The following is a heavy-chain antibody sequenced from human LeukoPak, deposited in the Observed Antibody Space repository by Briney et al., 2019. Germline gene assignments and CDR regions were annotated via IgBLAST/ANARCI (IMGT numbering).Heavy chain of an antibody. CDR1: GFPFSSQS. CDR3: ARDRLYDIDYYFDY. J-gene: IGHJ4*02. D-gene: IGHD3-9*01. Sequence: PGGSLRLSCAASGFPFSSQSMNWVRQAPGKGLEWVSSISSSSSYIYYADSVKGRFTSSRDNAKTSLYLQMISLRAEDTAVYYCARDRLYDIDYYFDYWGQGTLVTVSS. CDR2: ISSSSSYI. V-gene: IGHV3-21*01.